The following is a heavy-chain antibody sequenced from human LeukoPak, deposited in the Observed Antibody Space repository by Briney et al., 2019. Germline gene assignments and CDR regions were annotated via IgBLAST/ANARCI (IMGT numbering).Heavy chain of an antibody. CDR3: ARVGVYGGNYDY. V-gene: IGHV3-21*01. D-gene: IGHD4-23*01. CDR2: ISSSSSYT. Sequence: GGSLRLSCAASGFTFSSYSMNWVRQAPGKGLEWVSSISSSSSYTYYADSVKGRFTISRDNAKNSLYLQMNSLRAEDTAVYYCARVGVYGGNYDYWGQGTLVTVSS. J-gene: IGHJ4*02. CDR1: GFTFSSYS.